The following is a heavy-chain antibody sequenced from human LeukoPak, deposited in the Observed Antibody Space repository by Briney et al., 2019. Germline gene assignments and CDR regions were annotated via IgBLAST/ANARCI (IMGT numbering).Heavy chain of an antibody. V-gene: IGHV1-3*01. CDR3: ARYCSGGSCYSGGFDY. D-gene: IGHD2-15*01. Sequence: APVKVSCKASGYTFTSYAMHWVRQAPGQRLEWMGWINAGNGNTKYSQKFQGRVTITRDTSASTAYMELSSLRSEDTAVYYCARYCSGGSCYSGGFDYWGQGTLVTVSS. CDR2: INAGNGNT. CDR1: GYTFTSYA. J-gene: IGHJ4*02.